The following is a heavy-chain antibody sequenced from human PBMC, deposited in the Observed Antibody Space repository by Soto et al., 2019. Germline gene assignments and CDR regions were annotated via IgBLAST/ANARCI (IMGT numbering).Heavy chain of an antibody. V-gene: IGHV3-13*01. CDR2: IGTAGDT. CDR3: ARGSYDFWSGYLPLPMDV. J-gene: IGHJ6*02. D-gene: IGHD3-3*01. Sequence: GGSLRLSCAASGFTFSSYDMHWVRQATGKGLEWVSAIGTAGDTYYPGSVKGRFTISRENAKNSLYLQMNSLRAGDTAVYYCARGSYDFWSGYLPLPMDVWGQGTTVTV. CDR1: GFTFSSYD.